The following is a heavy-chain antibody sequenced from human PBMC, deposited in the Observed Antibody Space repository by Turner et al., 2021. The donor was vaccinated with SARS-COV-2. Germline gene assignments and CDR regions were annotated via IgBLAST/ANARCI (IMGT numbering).Heavy chain of an antibody. CDR2: IYSGGST. D-gene: IGHD2-15*01. V-gene: IGHV3-53*01. J-gene: IGHJ4*02. CDR3: ARDLGGLRFDY. CDR1: GFTVSSNY. Sequence: EVQLVESGGGLVKPGGSLRLSCAASGFTVSSNYMGWVRQAPGKGLEWFSVIYSGGSTFYADSVKGRFTISRDNSKNTLYLQMNSLRAEDTAVYYCARDLGGLRFDYWGQGTLVTVSS.